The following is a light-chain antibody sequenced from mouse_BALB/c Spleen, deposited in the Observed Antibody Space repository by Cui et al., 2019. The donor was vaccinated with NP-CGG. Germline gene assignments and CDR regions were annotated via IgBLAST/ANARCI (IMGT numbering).Light chain of an antibody. CDR2: GTN. J-gene: IGLJ1*01. CDR3: ALWYSNHWV. V-gene: IGLV1*01. CDR1: IGAVTTSNY. Sequence: HAVAAQETAATTSPGETVTLTCRSSIGAVTTSNYANWVQEKPDHLFTGLIGGTNNRAPGVPARFSGSLIGDKAALTITGAQTEDEAIYFCALWYSNHWVFGGGTKLTVL.